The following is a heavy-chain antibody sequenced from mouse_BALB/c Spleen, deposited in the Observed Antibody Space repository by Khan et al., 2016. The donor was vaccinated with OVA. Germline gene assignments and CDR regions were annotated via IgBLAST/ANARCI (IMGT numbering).Heavy chain of an antibody. D-gene: IGHD2-13*01. J-gene: IGHJ3*01. Sequence: VQLKQSGPELMKPGASVKISCKASGYSFTNYYIHWVKQSHGQSLEWIGYIDPFNGGATYNQKFKGTATLTVDKSSSTAYMHLSSLTSEDSAVYYCTRLGTTGWFTYWGQGTLGTVSA. CDR3: TRLGTTGWFTY. CDR2: IDPFNGGA. CDR1: GYSFTNYY. V-gene: IGHV1S135*01.